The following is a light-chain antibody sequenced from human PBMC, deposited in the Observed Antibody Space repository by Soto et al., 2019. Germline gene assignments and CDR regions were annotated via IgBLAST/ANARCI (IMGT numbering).Light chain of an antibody. J-gene: IGLJ2*01. V-gene: IGLV2-8*01. CDR2: EVN. CDR1: SSDVGRYNY. Sequence: QSALTQPPSASGSPGQSVIISCTGTSSDVGRYNYVSWYQQHPGKAPKLIVYEVNKRPSGVPDRFSGSKSGNTASLIISGLQTEDEADYYCTSYAGGNNFFGGGTKLTVL. CDR3: TSYAGGNNF.